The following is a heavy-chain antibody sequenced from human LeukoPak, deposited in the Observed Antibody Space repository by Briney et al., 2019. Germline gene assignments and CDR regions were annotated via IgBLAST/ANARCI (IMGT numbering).Heavy chain of an antibody. D-gene: IGHD2-15*01. Sequence: PSETLSLTCTVSGGSISSYYWSWIRQPPGKGLEWIGYIYYSGSTNYNPSLKSRVTMSVDTSKNQFSLKLSPVTAADTAVYYCARDGVAARHYYYYYGMDVWGQGTTVTVSS. CDR2: IYYSGST. CDR3: ARDGVAARHYYYYYGMDV. J-gene: IGHJ6*02. CDR1: GGSISSYY. V-gene: IGHV4-59*12.